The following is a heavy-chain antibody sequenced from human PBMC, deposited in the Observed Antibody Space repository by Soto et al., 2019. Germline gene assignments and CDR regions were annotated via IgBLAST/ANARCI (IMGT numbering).Heavy chain of an antibody. CDR3: ARPSGWYAQDYFDY. D-gene: IGHD6-19*01. J-gene: IGHJ4*02. Sequence: YAQKLQGRVTMTRDTSTSTVYMELSSLRSEDTAVYYCARPSGWYAQDYFDYWGQGTLVTVSS. V-gene: IGHV1-46*01.